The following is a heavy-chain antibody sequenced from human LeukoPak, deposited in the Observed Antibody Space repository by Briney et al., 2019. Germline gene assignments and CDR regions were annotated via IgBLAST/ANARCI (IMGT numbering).Heavy chain of an antibody. CDR3: ARDSFTYCDFWSGYPEVGYFDY. CDR2: IYSGGST. J-gene: IGHJ4*02. D-gene: IGHD3-3*01. Sequence: PGGSLRLSCAASGFTFSSNYMSWVRQAPGKGLEWVSVIYSGGSTYYADSVKGRFTISRDNSKNTLYLQMNSLRAEDTAVYYCARDSFTYCDFWSGYPEVGYFDYWGQGTLVTVSS. CDR1: GFTFSSNY. V-gene: IGHV3-66*02.